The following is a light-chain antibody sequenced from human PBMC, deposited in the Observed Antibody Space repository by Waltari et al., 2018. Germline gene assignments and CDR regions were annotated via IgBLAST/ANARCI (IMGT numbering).Light chain of an antibody. V-gene: IGLV1-36*01. CDR1: RSNFENNA. CDR3: AAWDDSLSAWV. Sequence: QSVLTQPPPVSAAPRHRVTISCSGSRSNFENNALHWYQQLPGKAPKLLIYYDDLLPSGVSDRFSGSKSGTSASLAISGLQSEDEADYYCAAWDDSLSAWVFGGGTKLTVL. J-gene: IGLJ3*02. CDR2: YDD.